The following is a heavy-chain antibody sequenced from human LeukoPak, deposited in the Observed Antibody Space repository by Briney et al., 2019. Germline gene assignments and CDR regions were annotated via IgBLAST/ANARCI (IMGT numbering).Heavy chain of an antibody. Sequence: SETLSLTCAVYGGSFSGYYWSWIRQPPGKGLEWIGEINHSGSTNYNPSLKSRVTISVDTSKNQFSLKLSSVTAEDTAVYFCAKGPMGSCKGAFCYHFDCWGQGTLVTVSS. CDR2: INHSGST. CDR1: GGSFSGYY. V-gene: IGHV4-34*01. CDR3: AKGPMGSCKGAFCYHFDC. D-gene: IGHD2-15*01. J-gene: IGHJ4*02.